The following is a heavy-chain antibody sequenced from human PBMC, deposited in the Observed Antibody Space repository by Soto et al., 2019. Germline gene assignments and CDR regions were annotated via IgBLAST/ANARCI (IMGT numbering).Heavy chain of an antibody. CDR1: GGTFSSYA. CDR2: IIPIFGTA. J-gene: IGHJ4*02. Sequence: SVKVSCKASGGTFSSYAISCVRQAPGQGLEWMGGIIPIFGTANYAQKFQGRVTITADESTSTAYMELSSPRSEDTAVYYCARGRRERITMIVAVRGPYYFDYWGQGTLVTVSS. V-gene: IGHV1-69*13. CDR3: ARGRRERITMIVAVRGPYYFDY. D-gene: IGHD3-22*01.